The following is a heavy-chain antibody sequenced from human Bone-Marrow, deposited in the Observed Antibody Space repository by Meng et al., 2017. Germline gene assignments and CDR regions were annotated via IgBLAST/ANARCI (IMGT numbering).Heavy chain of an antibody. CDR2: IIPIFGTA. J-gene: IGHJ6*02. CDR1: GGTFSSYA. CDR3: ARGPCQYSSGWYASRHYYGMDV. Sequence: SVKVSCKASGGTFSSYAISWVRQAPGQGLEWMGGIIPIFGTANYAQKFQGRVTITTDESTSTAYMELSSLRSEDTAVYYCARGPCQYSSGWYASRHYYGMDVWGQGTTVTVSS. D-gene: IGHD6-19*01. V-gene: IGHV1-69*05.